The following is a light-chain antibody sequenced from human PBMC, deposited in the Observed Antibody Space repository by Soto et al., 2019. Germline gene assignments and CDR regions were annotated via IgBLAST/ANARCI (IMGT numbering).Light chain of an antibody. V-gene: IGKV1-5*03. J-gene: IGKJ1*01. CDR2: KAS. CDR1: QSIGSW. Sequence: DIQMTQSPSTLSASVGDRVTITCRASQSIGSWLAWYQQKPGKAPKLLIYKASTLESGVPSNFSGSGSGTEFTLTISSLQPEDFATYYCQHYNSYSEAFGQGTKVELK. CDR3: QHYNSYSEA.